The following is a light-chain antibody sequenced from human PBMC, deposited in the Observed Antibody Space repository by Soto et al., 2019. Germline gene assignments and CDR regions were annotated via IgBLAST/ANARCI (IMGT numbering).Light chain of an antibody. J-gene: IGKJ1*01. CDR1: KSISSW. CDR3: HHYNTYPWT. Sequence: DIQMTQSPSTLSASVGDRVTVTCRASKSISSWLAWYQQKAGKAPKLLIYKASALESGVPSRFSGSGSGTEFTLTISSLEPEDFASYYCHHYNTYPWTFDQGTKVEIK. CDR2: KAS. V-gene: IGKV1-5*03.